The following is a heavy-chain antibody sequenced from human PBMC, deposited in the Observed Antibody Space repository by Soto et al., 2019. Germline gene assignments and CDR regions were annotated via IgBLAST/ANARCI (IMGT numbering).Heavy chain of an antibody. Sequence: SDTLSLTCTVSGGSISSYYWSWIRQPPGKGLEWIAYIYYDGSTNYNPSLKSRVTISVDTSKNRFSLTLRSVTAADTAMYYCARGSKRGYSYGLDVWGQGTTVTVSS. V-gene: IGHV4-59*01. CDR1: GGSISSYY. CDR3: ARGSKRGYSYGLDV. J-gene: IGHJ6*02. D-gene: IGHD5-18*01. CDR2: IYYDGST.